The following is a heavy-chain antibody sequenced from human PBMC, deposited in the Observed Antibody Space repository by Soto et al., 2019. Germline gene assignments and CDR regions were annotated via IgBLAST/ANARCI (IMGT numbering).Heavy chain of an antibody. CDR1: GYTFTSYG. Sequence: QVQLVQSGAEVKKPGASVKVSCKASGYTFTSYGISWVRQAPGQGLEWMGWISAYNGNTNYAQKLQGRVTMTTDTSTSTAYMELRSLRSDDTAVYYCARVPLDYDFWSGYYRLRLQRPYFDYWGQGTLVTVSS. D-gene: IGHD3-3*01. CDR3: ARVPLDYDFWSGYYRLRLQRPYFDY. CDR2: ISAYNGNT. J-gene: IGHJ4*02. V-gene: IGHV1-18*01.